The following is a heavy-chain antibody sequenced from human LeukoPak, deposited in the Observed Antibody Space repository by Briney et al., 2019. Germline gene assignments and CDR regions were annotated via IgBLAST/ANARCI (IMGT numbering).Heavy chain of an antibody. CDR2: ISWNSGSI. CDR1: GFTFDDYA. V-gene: IGHV3-9*01. J-gene: IGHJ3*02. Sequence: GGSLRLSCAASGFTFDDYAMHWVRQAPGKGLEWVSGISWNSGSIGYADSVKGRFTISRDNAKNSLYLQMNSLRAEDTALYYCAKAHDILTGGDAFDIWGQGTMVTVSS. CDR3: AKAHDILTGGDAFDI. D-gene: IGHD3-9*01.